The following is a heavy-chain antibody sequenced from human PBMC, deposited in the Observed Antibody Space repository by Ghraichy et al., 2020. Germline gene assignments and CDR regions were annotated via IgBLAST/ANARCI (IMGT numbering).Heavy chain of an antibody. CDR2: MSYDGSIQ. J-gene: IGHJ2*01. V-gene: IGHV3-30-3*01. Sequence: GGSLRLSCAASGFTFSSYAMHWVRQAPGKGLEWVAVMSYDGSIQNYADSVKGRFTISRDKSQNTLYLQMNSLKTEDTAVYYCARDGGMSVTGVVIRLFFDLWGRGTQVTVSS. D-gene: IGHD3-3*01. CDR1: GFTFSSYA. CDR3: ARDGGMSVTGVVIRLFFDL.